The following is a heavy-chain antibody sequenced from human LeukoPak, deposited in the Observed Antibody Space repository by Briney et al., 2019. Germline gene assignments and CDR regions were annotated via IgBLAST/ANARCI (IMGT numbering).Heavy chain of an antibody. V-gene: IGHV4-38-2*01. D-gene: IGHD2-15*01. J-gene: IGHJ4*02. Sequence: PSETLSLTCAVSGYSISSGYYWGWIRQPPGKGLEWFGIIYHSGSTYYNPSLKSRVTISADTSKNQFSLKLSSVTAADTAVYYCARCAANYYFDYWGQGTLVTVSS. CDR1: GYSISSGYY. CDR2: IYHSGST. CDR3: ARCAANYYFDY.